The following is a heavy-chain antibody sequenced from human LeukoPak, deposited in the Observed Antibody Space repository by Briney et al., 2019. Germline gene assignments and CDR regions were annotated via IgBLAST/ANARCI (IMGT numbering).Heavy chain of an antibody. V-gene: IGHV1-69*05. CDR3: ASEDRRWPAMLRIAFYAFDI. D-gene: IGHD2-8*01. J-gene: IGHJ3*02. CDR1: GGTFSSYA. CDR2: IIPIFGTA. Sequence: ASVKVSCKASGGTFSSYAISWVRQAPGQGLEWMGGIIPIFGTANYAQKFQGRVTITTDESTSTAYMELSSLRSEDTAVYYCASEDRRWPAMLRIAFYAFDIWGQGTMVTVSS.